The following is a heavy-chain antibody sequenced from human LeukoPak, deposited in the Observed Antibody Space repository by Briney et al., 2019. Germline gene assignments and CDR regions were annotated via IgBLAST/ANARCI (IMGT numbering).Heavy chain of an antibody. D-gene: IGHD3-9*01. CDR1: GFTSTSYV. V-gene: IGHV3-23*01. Sequence: GGSLRLSCAASGFTSTSYVMSWGRQAPGKGLEWVSAISGSGGSTYYADSVKGRFTISRDNSKNTLYLQMNSLRAEDTAVYYCAKSAQGVATGYYYFDYWGQGTLVTVSS. J-gene: IGHJ4*02. CDR3: AKSAQGVATGYYYFDY. CDR2: ISGSGGST.